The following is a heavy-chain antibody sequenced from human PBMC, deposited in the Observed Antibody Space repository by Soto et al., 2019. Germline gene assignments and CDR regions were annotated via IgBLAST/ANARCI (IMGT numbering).Heavy chain of an antibody. D-gene: IGHD3-16*01. CDR1: GFTFRSYA. CDR3: VKGGWLDF. Sequence: GGSLRLSCAASGFTFRSYATNWVRQAPGRGLEWVSFISDDGSRTYYADAVKGRFTISRDNSKHTLYLQMNSLTAEDTAVYACVKGGWLDFWGQGTLVTVSS. J-gene: IGHJ5*01. CDR2: ISDDGSRT. V-gene: IGHV3-23*01.